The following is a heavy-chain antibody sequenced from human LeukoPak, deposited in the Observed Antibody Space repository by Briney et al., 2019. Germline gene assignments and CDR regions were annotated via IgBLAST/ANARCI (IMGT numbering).Heavy chain of an antibody. J-gene: IGHJ4*02. CDR2: IKQEGSEK. CDR3: ARAIRGDY. CDR1: GFTFSSCW. Sequence: GGSLRLSCAASGFTFSSCWMSWVRQAPGEGLEWVANIKQEGSEKYYVDSVKGRFTISRDNAKNSLYLQMNSLRAEDTAVYYGARAIRGDYWGQGTLVTVSS. V-gene: IGHV3-7*01.